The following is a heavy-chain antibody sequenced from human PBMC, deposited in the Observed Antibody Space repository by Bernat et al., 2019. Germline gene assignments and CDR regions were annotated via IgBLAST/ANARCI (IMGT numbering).Heavy chain of an antibody. V-gene: IGHV3-21*01. CDR2: ISSSSSYI. D-gene: IGHD3-9*01. CDR1: GFTFSSYS. Sequence: EVQLVESGGGLVKPGGSLRLSCAASGFTFSSYSMNWVRQAPGKGLEWVSSISSSSSYIYYADSVKGRFTISRDNAKNSLYLQMNSLRAEDTAVYYCAREPNYDILTGYPPYFDYWGQGTLVTVSS. J-gene: IGHJ4*02. CDR3: AREPNYDILTGYPPYFDY.